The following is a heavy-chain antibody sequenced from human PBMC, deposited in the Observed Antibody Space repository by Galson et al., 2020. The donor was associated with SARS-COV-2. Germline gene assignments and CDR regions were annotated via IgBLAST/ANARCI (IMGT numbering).Heavy chain of an antibody. D-gene: IGHD1-1*01. CDR2: IRSSSGTI. CDR3: ARERLEY. CDR1: GFTFSSYT. J-gene: IGHJ4*01. Sequence: GESLKISCAASGFTFSSYTMNWVRPTPVKGLELVAYIRSSSGTIYYADSVKGRITISRDNAKSSLYLQLTSLRVEDTAVYYCARERLEYWGHGTLVTVSS. V-gene: IGHV3-48*04.